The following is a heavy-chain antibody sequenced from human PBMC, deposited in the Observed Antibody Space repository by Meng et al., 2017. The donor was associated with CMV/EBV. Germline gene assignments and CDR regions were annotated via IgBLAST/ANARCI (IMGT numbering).Heavy chain of an antibody. CDR3: ANVAQSPGWELHHYYYGMDV. Sequence: GGSLRLSCEASGFTFSSYGMHWVRQAPGKGLEWVAFIRYDGSNKYYADSVKGRFTISRDNSKNTLYLQMNSLRAEDTAVYYCANVAQSPGWELHHYYYGMDVWGQGTTVTVSS. CDR1: GFTFSSYG. J-gene: IGHJ6*02. CDR2: IRYDGSNK. D-gene: IGHD1-26*01. V-gene: IGHV3-30*02.